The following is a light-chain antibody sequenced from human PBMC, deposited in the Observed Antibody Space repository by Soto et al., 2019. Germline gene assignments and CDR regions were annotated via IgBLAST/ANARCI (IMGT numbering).Light chain of an antibody. J-gene: IGLJ1*01. CDR2: DVS. CDR3: SSYTSSSTYF. CDR1: SSDVGAYDY. V-gene: IGLV2-14*01. Sequence: QSVLTQPASVSGSPGQSIAISCTGTSSDVGAYDYVSWYQQHPGKAPKVMIYDVSNRPSGVSNRFSGSKSDNTASLTISGLQAEDEADYYCSSYTSSSTYFFGPGTKLTVL.